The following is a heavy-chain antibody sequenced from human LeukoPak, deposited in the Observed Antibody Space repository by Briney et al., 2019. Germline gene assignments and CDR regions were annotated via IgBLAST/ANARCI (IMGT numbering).Heavy chain of an antibody. V-gene: IGHV3-21*01. D-gene: IGHD5-12*01. CDR3: AREIVDIVATGGDNWFDP. J-gene: IGHJ5*02. CDR2: ISSSSSYI. Sequence: GGSLRLSCAASGFTFSSYSMNWVRQAPGKGLEWVSSISSSSSYIYYADSVKGRFTISRDNAKNSLYLQMNSLRAEDTAVYYCAREIVDIVATGGDNWFDPWGQGTLVTVSS. CDR1: GFTFSSYS.